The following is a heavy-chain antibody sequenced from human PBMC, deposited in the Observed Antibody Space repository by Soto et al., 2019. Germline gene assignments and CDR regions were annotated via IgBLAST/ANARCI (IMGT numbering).Heavy chain of an antibody. J-gene: IGHJ5*02. D-gene: IGHD3-3*01. V-gene: IGHV3-23*01. CDR2: IRAGGGST. Sequence: EVQLLESGGGLVQPGGSLRLSCAASRFTFSSYVMTWVRQGPGKGLDWVAIIRAGGGSTYYADSVRGRFTISRDNSKNTLYLQMNSLRVEDSAVYYCAKVNDFWTARKKGWFDPWGQGTLVTVSS. CDR1: RFTFSSYV. CDR3: AKVNDFWTARKKGWFDP.